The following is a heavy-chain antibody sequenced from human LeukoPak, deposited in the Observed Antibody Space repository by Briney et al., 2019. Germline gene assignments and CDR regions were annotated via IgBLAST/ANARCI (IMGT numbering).Heavy chain of an antibody. Sequence: GSSVKVSCKASGGTFSSYAISWVRQAPGQGLEWMGGIIPIFGTANYAQKFQGRVTITADESTSTAYMELSSLRSEDTAVYYCASITPGIFGVVKFAFDIWGQGTMVTVSS. V-gene: IGHV1-69*01. D-gene: IGHD3-3*01. J-gene: IGHJ3*02. CDR3: ASITPGIFGVVKFAFDI. CDR2: IIPIFGTA. CDR1: GGTFSSYA.